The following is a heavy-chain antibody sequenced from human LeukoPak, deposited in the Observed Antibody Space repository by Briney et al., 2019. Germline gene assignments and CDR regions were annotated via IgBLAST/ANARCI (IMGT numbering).Heavy chain of an antibody. D-gene: IGHD1-26*01. CDR2: IYYSGST. J-gene: IGHJ4*02. Sequence: PSETLSLTCTVSGGSISSSSYYWGWIRQPPGKGLEWIGSIYYSGSTYYNPSLKSRVTISVDTSKNQFSLKLSSVTAADTAVFYCATGSYSGFDYWGQGTLVTVSS. V-gene: IGHV4-39*07. CDR3: ATGSYSGFDY. CDR1: GGSISSSSYY.